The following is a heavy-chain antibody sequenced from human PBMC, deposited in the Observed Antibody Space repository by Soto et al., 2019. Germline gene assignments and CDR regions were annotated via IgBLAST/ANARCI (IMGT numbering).Heavy chain of an antibody. D-gene: IGHD3-3*01. J-gene: IGHJ4*02. CDR2: ISAYNGNT. CDR3: ARVRYRGYDFWRAPTDY. Sequence: ASVKVSCKASGYTFTSYGISWVRQAPGQGLEWMGWISAYNGNTNYAQKLQGRVTMTTDTSTSTAYMELRSLRSDDTAVYYCARVRYRGYDFWRAPTDYWGQGTLVPVSS. V-gene: IGHV1-18*01. CDR1: GYTFTSYG.